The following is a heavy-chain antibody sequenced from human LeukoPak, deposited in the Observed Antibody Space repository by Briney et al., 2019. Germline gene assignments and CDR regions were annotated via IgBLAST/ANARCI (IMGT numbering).Heavy chain of an antibody. CDR1: GYTFTVYY. J-gene: IGHJ6*02. V-gene: IGHV1-2*06. CDR3: ARGIVQLPRGYYYGMDV. D-gene: IGHD2-8*01. CDR2: INPNSGGT. Sequence: EASVKVSCKASGYTFTVYYMHWVRQAPGQGLEWMGRINPNSGGTNYAQKFQGRVTMTRDTSISTAYMELSRLRSDDTAVYYCARGIVQLPRGYYYGMDVWGQGTTVTVSS.